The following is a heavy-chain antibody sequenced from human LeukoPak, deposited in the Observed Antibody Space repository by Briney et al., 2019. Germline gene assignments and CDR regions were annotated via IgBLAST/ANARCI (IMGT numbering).Heavy chain of an antibody. J-gene: IGHJ3*02. CDR1: GYTFTGYY. D-gene: IGHD5-18*01. V-gene: IGHV1-2*06. CDR2: INPNSGGT. CDR3: AAIQLWLHAFDI. Sequence: ASVKVSCKASGYTFTGYYMHWVRQAPGQGLEWMGRINPNSGGTNYAQKFQGRVTMTRDTSISTAYMELSSLRSDDTAVYYCAAIQLWLHAFDIWGQGTMVTVSS.